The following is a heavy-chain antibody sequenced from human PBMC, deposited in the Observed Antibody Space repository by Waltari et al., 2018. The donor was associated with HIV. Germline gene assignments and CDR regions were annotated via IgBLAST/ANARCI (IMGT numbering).Heavy chain of an antibody. CDR3: ARGSTTVTTPNWGRFDP. CDR1: GYTFTSYD. V-gene: IGHV1-8*01. CDR2: MNPNSGNT. D-gene: IGHD4-4*01. J-gene: IGHJ5*02. Sequence: QVQLVQSGAEVKKPGASVKVSCKASGYTFTSYDINWVRTATGQGLEWMGWMNPNSGNTGYAQKFQGRVTMTRNTSISTAYMELSSLRSEDTAVYYCARGSTTVTTPNWGRFDPWGQGTLVTVSS.